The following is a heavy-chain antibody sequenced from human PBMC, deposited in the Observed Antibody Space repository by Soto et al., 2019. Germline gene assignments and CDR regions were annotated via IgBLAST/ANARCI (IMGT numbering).Heavy chain of an antibody. Sequence: PSETLSLTCTVPGGSVNIGTYYWSWIRQPPGKGLEWIGYIYYSGSTNYNPSLKSRVTISVDTSKNQFSLKLSSVTAADTAVYYCARDYYDSSGWVDAFDIWGQGTMVTVSS. J-gene: IGHJ3*02. CDR2: IYYSGST. D-gene: IGHD3-22*01. V-gene: IGHV4-61*01. CDR1: GGSVNIGTYY. CDR3: ARDYYDSSGWVDAFDI.